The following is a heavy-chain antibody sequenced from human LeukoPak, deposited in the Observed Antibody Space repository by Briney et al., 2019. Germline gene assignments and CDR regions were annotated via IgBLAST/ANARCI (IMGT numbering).Heavy chain of an antibody. J-gene: IGHJ4*02. D-gene: IGHD3-3*01. CDR3: AKDGLRFAADY. V-gene: IGHV3-23*01. CDR1: GFTFRTSG. CDR2: ISGSGGSP. Sequence: GGSLRLSCAASGFTFRTSGMNWVRQAPGKGLEWVSAISGSGGSPYYADSVKGRFTISRDNSKNTLYLQMNSLRAEDTAVYYCAKDGLRFAADYWGQGTLVTVSS.